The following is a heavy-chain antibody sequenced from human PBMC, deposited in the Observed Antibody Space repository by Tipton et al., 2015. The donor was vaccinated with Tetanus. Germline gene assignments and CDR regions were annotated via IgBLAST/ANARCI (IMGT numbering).Heavy chain of an antibody. CDR1: GFIFSSYG. Sequence: SLRLSCAASGFIFSSYGIHWARQAPGKGLEWVASINGTGSVTFHADSVKGRFTISRDNSKSTLYLQMNSLRAEDTAIYYCAKARTTLIYQCLDYWGQGTLVTVSS. J-gene: IGHJ4*02. D-gene: IGHD2-2*01. CDR3: AKARTTLIYQCLDY. V-gene: IGHV3-23*01. CDR2: INGTGSVT.